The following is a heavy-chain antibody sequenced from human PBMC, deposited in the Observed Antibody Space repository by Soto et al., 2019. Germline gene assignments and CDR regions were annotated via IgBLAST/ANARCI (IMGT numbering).Heavy chain of an antibody. CDR2: INAGNGNT. V-gene: IGHV1-3*01. J-gene: IGHJ4*02. CDR1: GYTFTSYA. D-gene: IGHD1-26*01. Sequence: QVQLVQSGAEVKKPGASVKVSCKASGYTFTSYAMHWVRQAPGQRLEWMGWINAGNGNTKYSQKFQGRVTITRDTSASTAYMELSSLRSEDTAVYYCARRVVGATWRYFDYWGQGTLVTVSS. CDR3: ARRVVGATWRYFDY.